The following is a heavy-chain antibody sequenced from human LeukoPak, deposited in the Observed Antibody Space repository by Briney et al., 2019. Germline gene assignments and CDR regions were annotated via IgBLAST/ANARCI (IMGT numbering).Heavy chain of an antibody. D-gene: IGHD7-27*01. CDR3: ARDRGEHFDY. Sequence: SETLSLTCTVSGGSVSSGSYYWSSIRHPTGKGLEWIGYIYYSGSTNYNPSLKSRVTISVDTSKNQFSLKLSSVTAADTAVYYCARDRGEHFDYCGQGTLVTVSS. J-gene: IGHJ4*02. CDR1: GGSVSSGSYY. CDR2: IYYSGST. V-gene: IGHV4-61*01.